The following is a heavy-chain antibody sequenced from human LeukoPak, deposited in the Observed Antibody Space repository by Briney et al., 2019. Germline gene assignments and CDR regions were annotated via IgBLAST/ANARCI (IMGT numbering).Heavy chain of an antibody. Sequence: SQTLSLTCTVSGGSISSGDYYWSWIRQPPGKGLEWIGYIYYSGSTYYNPSLKSRVTISVDTSKNQFSLKLSSVTAADTAVYYCVRDRGRKYQLRYWYFDPWGRGTLVTVSS. CDR1: GGSISSGDYY. J-gene: IGHJ2*01. D-gene: IGHD2-2*01. V-gene: IGHV4-30-4*01. CDR3: VRDRGRKYQLRYWYFDP. CDR2: IYYSGST.